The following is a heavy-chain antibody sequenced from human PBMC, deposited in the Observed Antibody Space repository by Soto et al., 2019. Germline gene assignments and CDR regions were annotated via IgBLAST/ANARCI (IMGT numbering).Heavy chain of an antibody. J-gene: IGHJ4*02. CDR2: MSGSGDRT. Sequence: EVQLLESGGGLVQPGGSLRLSCAVSGFTIRNYPMSWVRLAPGKGLEWVSGMSGSGDRTYYADSVKGRFTISKDFFESSLSLQLDRLRVEDTAVYFCVKDDGGNPSTEPYWGRGTLVTVSS. D-gene: IGHD4-17*01. CDR1: GFTIRNYP. V-gene: IGHV3-23*01. CDR3: VKDDGGNPSTEPY.